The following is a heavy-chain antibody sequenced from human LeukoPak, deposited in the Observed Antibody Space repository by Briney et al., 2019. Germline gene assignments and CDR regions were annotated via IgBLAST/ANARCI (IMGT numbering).Heavy chain of an antibody. V-gene: IGHV1-69*05. Sequence: ASVKASCKASGGTFSSYAISWVRQAPGQGLEWMGGIIPIFGTANYAQKFQGRVTITTDESTSTAYMELSSLRSEDTAVYYCARSGYSSSWWANWFDPWGQGTLVTVSS. CDR3: ARSGYSSSWWANWFDP. D-gene: IGHD6-13*01. CDR2: IIPIFGTA. J-gene: IGHJ5*02. CDR1: GGTFSSYA.